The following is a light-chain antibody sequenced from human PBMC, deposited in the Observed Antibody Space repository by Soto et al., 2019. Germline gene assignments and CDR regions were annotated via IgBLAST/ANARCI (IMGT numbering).Light chain of an antibody. CDR2: AAS. J-gene: IGKJ2*01. CDR1: QNVNSS. V-gene: IGKV3-15*01. Sequence: EIVMTQSPATLSVSPGERATLSCRASQNVNSSLAWYQQKPGQAPRLLLYAASTRASGIPARFSGSGSGTEFTLTISSLQSEDFAVYFCQQYNNWPYTFGQGTKLEIK. CDR3: QQYNNWPYT.